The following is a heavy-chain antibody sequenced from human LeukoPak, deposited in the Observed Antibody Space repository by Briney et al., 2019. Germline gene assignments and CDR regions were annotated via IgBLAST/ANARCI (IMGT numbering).Heavy chain of an antibody. CDR1: GFTFSSYA. CDR3: AKAPLVVVPRLYYFDY. V-gene: IGHV3-23*01. CDR2: ISGSGGST. Sequence: GGSLRLSCAASGFTFSSYAMSWVRQAPGKGLEWVSAISGSGGSTYYADSVKGRFTMSRDNSKNTLYLQMNSLRAEDTAVYYCAKAPLVVVPRLYYFDYWGQGTLVTVSS. D-gene: IGHD2-21*01. J-gene: IGHJ4*02.